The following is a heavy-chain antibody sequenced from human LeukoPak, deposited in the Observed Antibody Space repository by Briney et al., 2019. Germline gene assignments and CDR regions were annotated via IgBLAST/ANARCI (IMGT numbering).Heavy chain of an antibody. CDR3: AKEVTGTGKAFGF. Sequence: GGSLRLSCEASGFTFGSHAMYWVRRAPGKGLEWVAGIFGSGGSPHYADPVKGRFTISRDNSRNTVYLQINSLRAEDAAVYYCAKEVTGTGKAFGFWGQGTLVTVSS. CDR1: GFTFGSHA. J-gene: IGHJ4*02. D-gene: IGHD2-21*02. CDR2: IFGSGGSP. V-gene: IGHV3-23*01.